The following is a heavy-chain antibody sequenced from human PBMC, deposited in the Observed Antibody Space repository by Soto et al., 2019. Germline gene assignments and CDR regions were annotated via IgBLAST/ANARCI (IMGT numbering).Heavy chain of an antibody. CDR1: GGSISSYY. J-gene: IGHJ5*02. CDR3: ARESAGSGKNSWFDP. V-gene: IGHV4-59*01. CDR2: IYYSGST. Sequence: QVQMQESGPGLVKPSETLSLTCTVSGGSISSYYWSWIRQPPGKGLEWIGYIYYSGSTYYNPSLKSRVTMSVDTSSNRLLLQLNSVTAADTVVHYCARESAGSGKNSWFDPWGQRTLNIVSS. D-gene: IGHD3-10*01.